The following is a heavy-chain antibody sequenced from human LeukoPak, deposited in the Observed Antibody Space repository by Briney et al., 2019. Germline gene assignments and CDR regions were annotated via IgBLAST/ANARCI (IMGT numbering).Heavy chain of an antibody. V-gene: IGHV3-23*01. D-gene: IGHD6-19*01. Sequence: PGGSLRLSCAASGFTFTSYTMSWVRQAPGKWLGWVSGISGNGGSTYYADSVKGRFTISRDNAKNSLYLQMNSLRAEDTAVYYCASAGYSSPGVFYWGQGTLVTVSS. CDR1: GFTFTSYT. CDR2: ISGNGGST. CDR3: ASAGYSSPGVFY. J-gene: IGHJ4*02.